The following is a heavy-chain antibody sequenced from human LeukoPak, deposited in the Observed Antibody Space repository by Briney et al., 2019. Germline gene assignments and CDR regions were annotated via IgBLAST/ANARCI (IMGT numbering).Heavy chain of an antibody. Sequence: PSQTLSLTCAVSGGSIGSGGYSWSWIRQPPGKGLEWIGYIYNSGSTNYNPSLKSRVTISVDTSKNKFSLKLSSVTAADTAVYYCAGDRGSSGGEFDPWGQGTLVTVSS. CDR2: IYNSGST. J-gene: IGHJ5*02. V-gene: IGHV4-61*08. D-gene: IGHD3-22*01. CDR1: GGSIGSGGYS. CDR3: AGDRGSSGGEFDP.